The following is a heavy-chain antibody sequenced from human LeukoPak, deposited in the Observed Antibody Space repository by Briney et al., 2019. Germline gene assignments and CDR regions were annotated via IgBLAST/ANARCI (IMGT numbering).Heavy chain of an antibody. CDR1: GFTFSSYS. D-gene: IGHD3-3*01. Sequence: SGGSLRLSCAASGFTFSSYSMNWVRQAPGKGLEWVSSISSSSSCIYYADSVKGRFTISRDNTKNSLYLQMNSLRAEDTAVYYCATNPRLEWLPWGQGTLVTVSS. V-gene: IGHV3-21*01. CDR2: ISSSSSCI. J-gene: IGHJ5*02. CDR3: ATNPRLEWLP.